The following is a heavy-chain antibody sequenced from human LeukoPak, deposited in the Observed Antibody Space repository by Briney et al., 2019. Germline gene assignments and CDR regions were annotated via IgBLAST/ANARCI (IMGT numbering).Heavy chain of an antibody. Sequence: ASVKVSCKTSGYTFYDYGISWVRQAPGQGLEWMGWIGADTGNTNFAQKLQDRVTMTTDTSTSTAYMELRSLTSDDTAVYYCARDSRENGSTSDFDFWGQGTLVTVPS. J-gene: IGHJ4*02. CDR2: IGADTGNT. CDR3: ARDSRENGSTSDFDF. CDR1: GYTFYDYG. D-gene: IGHD1-7*01. V-gene: IGHV1-18*04.